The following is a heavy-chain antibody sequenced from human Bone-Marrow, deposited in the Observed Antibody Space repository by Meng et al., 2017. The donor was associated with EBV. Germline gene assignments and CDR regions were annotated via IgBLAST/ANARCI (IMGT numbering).Heavy chain of an antibody. CDR1: GCTFITHA. V-gene: IGHV1-69*12. J-gene: IGHJ5*02. CDR3: ARDCSGSYNNWFDP. D-gene: IGHD1-26*01. Sequence: QVHLVRTGVILTKPVSSRNVSSKSSGCTFITHAISWVQQAPGQGLEWMGVIIPIFGTANYAQKFQGRVTITADESTSTAYMELSSLRSEDTAVYYCARDCSGSYNNWFDPWGQGTLVTVSS. CDR2: IIPIFGTA.